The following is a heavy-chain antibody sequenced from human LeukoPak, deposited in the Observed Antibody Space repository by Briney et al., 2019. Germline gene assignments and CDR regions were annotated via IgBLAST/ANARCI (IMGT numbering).Heavy chain of an antibody. CDR2: ISFGGGYT. J-gene: IGHJ4*02. V-gene: IGHV3-23*01. Sequence: PGGSLRLSCVGYGFTFSDYAMTWVRQAPGKGLEWVSSISFGGGYTFYADSVKGHFTISRDNSSSTLYLQMNNLRAEDTALYYCAKRIDTRGSTHYHDYWGQGTLVTVSS. D-gene: IGHD3-22*01. CDR3: AKRIDTRGSTHYHDY. CDR1: GFTFSDYA.